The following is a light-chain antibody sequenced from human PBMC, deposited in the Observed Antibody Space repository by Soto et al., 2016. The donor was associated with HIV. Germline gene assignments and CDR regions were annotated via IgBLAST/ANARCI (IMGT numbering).Light chain of an antibody. CDR3: QVWDSSSDHLWV. Sequence: SYVLTQPPSVSVAPGKTARITCGGNNIGSKSVHWYQQKPGQAPVLVVYDDRDRPSGIPERFSGSNSGNTATLTISRVEAGDEADYYCQVWDSSSDHLWVFGGGTEADRP. CDR2: DDR. CDR1: NIGSKS. J-gene: IGLJ3*02. V-gene: IGLV3-21*03.